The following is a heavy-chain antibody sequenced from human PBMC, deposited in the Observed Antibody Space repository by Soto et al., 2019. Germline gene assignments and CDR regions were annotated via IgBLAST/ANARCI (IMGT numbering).Heavy chain of an antibody. CDR1: GFNFRNFG. V-gene: IGHV3-33*01. D-gene: IGHD2-15*01. Sequence: QVQLVESGGGVVQPGRSLRLSCAASGFNFRNFGMHWVRQAPGKGLEWVAVVWYDGTNKYYAESLEGRLSISRDNSKNTLYLEMNSLRVEDTAVYYCARDGDMAGGIPPKNYAMDVWGQGTTVTVSS. CDR2: VWYDGTNK. CDR3: ARDGDMAGGIPPKNYAMDV. J-gene: IGHJ6*02.